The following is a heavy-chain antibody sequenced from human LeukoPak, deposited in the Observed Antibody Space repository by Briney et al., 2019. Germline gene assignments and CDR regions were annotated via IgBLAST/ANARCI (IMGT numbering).Heavy chain of an antibody. D-gene: IGHD3-22*01. CDR1: GFTFSNAW. CDR3: TTYEKGSGYIPNY. V-gene: IGHV3-15*01. Sequence: PGGSLRLSCAASGFTFSNAWMSWVRQAPGKGLEWVGRIKSKTDGGTTDYAAPVKGRFTISRDDSKNTLFLQMNSLKTEDTAVYYCTTYEKGSGYIPNYWGQGTLVTVSS. CDR2: IKSKTDGGTT. J-gene: IGHJ4*02.